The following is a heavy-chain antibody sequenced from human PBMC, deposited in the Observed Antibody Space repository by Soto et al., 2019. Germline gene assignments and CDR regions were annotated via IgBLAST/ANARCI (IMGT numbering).Heavy chain of an antibody. CDR1: GGTFSRHA. J-gene: IGHJ5*02. Sequence: QVQLVQSGAELRKPGSSVKVSCNSSGGTFSRHAINWVRQAPGQGLEWMGGIIPLFGTTNYAQKFKGRLTITADESTNTTYMELSSLKSEDAAVYYCARASIHGSSWYFWFDPWGQGTLVTVSS. V-gene: IGHV1-69*01. CDR2: IIPLFGTT. D-gene: IGHD6-13*01. CDR3: ARASIHGSSWYFWFDP.